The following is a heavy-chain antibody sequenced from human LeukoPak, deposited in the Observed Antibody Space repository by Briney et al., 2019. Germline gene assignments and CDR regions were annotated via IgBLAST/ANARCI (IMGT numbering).Heavy chain of an antibody. Sequence: PSETLSLTCTVSGGSISSYYWSWIRQPPGKGLEWIGYIYCSGSTNYNPSLKSRVTISVDTSKNQFSLKLSSVTAADTAVYYCARDRCSSTSCYESWFDPWGQGTLVTVSS. D-gene: IGHD2-2*01. V-gene: IGHV4-59*01. J-gene: IGHJ5*02. CDR2: IYCSGST. CDR1: GGSISSYY. CDR3: ARDRCSSTSCYESWFDP.